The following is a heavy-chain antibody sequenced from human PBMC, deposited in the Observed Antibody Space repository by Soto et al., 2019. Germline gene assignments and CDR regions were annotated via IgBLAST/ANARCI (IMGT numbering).Heavy chain of an antibody. Sequence: GASVKVSCKASGYTFTGYYMHWVRQAPGQGLEWMGWINPNSGGTNYAQKFQGRVTMTRDTSISTAYMELSRLRSDDTAVYYCARRIMITFVATDGMDVWGQGTTVTVSS. J-gene: IGHJ6*02. D-gene: IGHD3-16*01. CDR2: INPNSGGT. V-gene: IGHV1-2*02. CDR3: ARRIMITFVATDGMDV. CDR1: GYTFTGYY.